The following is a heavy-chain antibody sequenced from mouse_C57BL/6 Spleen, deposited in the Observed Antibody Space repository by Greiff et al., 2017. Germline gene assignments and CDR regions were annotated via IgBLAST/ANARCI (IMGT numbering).Heavy chain of an antibody. CDR1: GYTFTSYW. CDR3: AIAGGVWGLRGVDD. D-gene: IGHD2-4*01. J-gene: IGHJ2*01. CDR2: IHPSDSDT. Sequence: QVQLQQPGAELVKPGASVKVSCKASGYTFTSYWMHWVKQRPGQGLEWIGRIHPSDSDTNYNQKFRGKATLTVDKSSSTAYMQLSSLTSEDSAVYYGAIAGGVWGLRGVDDWGQGTTLTVSS. V-gene: IGHV1-74*01.